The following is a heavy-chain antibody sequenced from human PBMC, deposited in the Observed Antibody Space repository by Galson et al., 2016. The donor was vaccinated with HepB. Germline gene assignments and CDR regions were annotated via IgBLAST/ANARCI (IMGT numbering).Heavy chain of an antibody. CDR3: ARDNFGYEGIGDACDI. CDR2: IWYDGSKK. D-gene: IGHD5-12*01. V-gene: IGHV3-33*01. J-gene: IGHJ3*02. CDR1: GFNLRKYT. Sequence: SLRLSCAASGFNLRKYTMHWVRQTPGKGLEWAAGIWYDGSKKYYADSVQGRFTISRDNYRNMLFLEVNSLRAEDTAVYYCARDNFGYEGIGDACDIWGQGTMLVVSS.